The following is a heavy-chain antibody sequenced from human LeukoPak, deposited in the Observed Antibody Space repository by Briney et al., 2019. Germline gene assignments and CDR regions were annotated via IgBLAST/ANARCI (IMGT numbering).Heavy chain of an antibody. V-gene: IGHV4-34*01. CDR2: INHSGST. D-gene: IGHD6-13*01. Sequence: SGTLSLTCAVYGGSFSGYYWSWIRQPPGKGLEWIGEINHSGSTNYNPSLKSRVTISVDTSKNQFSLKLSSVTAADTAVYYCAAGYPFYWGQGTLVTVSS. CDR1: GGSFSGYY. CDR3: AAGYPFY. J-gene: IGHJ4*02.